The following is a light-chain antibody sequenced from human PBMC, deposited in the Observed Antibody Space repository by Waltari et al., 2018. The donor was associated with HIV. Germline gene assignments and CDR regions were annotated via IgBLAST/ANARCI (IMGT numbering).Light chain of an antibody. CDR3: AAWDGSLRGGV. CDR2: TNK. Sequence: QSVLTQPPSASGTPGQRVTISCSGSSSNIGINDVSWYQHRPGTAPKLLIFTNKQRPSWGPGRFSAPRSRTPASLAIRALQSDDEADYCCAAWDGSLRGGVFGGGTKLTV. CDR1: SSNIGIND. J-gene: IGLJ3*02. V-gene: IGLV1-47*01.